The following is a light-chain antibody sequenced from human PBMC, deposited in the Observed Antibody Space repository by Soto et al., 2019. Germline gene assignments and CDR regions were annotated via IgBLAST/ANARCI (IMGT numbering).Light chain of an antibody. Sequence: SVLTQPASVSGSPGQSITISCTGTSSDVGNYNLVSWYQQHPGKAPKLIIYEDTKRPSGVSNRFSGSKSGNTASLTISGLQAEDGADYYCCSYADSTTYVFGTGTKVTVL. V-gene: IGLV2-23*01. CDR2: EDT. CDR3: CSYADSTTYV. CDR1: SSDVGNYNL. J-gene: IGLJ1*01.